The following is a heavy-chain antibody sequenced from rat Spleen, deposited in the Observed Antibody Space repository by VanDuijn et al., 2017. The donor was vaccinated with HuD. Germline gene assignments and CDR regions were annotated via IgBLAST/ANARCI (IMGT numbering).Heavy chain of an antibody. V-gene: IGHV2-6*01. CDR2: ISSGKST. J-gene: IGHJ2*01. CDR3: ASHTTEGAPLDY. Sequence: QVQLKESGPGRVQPSQTLSLTCTVSGFSLISYTVSWVRQPPGKGLEWIAAISSGKSTYYNSALKSRLSISGDTSKSQVFLKMNSLQTEDTAMYFCASHTTEGAPLDYWGQGVMVTVSS. D-gene: IGHD1-11*01. CDR1: GFSLISYT.